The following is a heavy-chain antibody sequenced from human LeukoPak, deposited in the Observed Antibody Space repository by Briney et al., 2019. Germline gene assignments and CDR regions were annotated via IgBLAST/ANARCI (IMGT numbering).Heavy chain of an antibody. Sequence: SEALSLTCTVSGGSVSSGGYYWSWIRQHPGKGLEWIGYIYYSGNTYYNPSLESRLTISLDTSTNQFSLKLGSVTAADTAVYYCATTGYYYYVDVWGKGTTVTVSS. CDR2: IYYSGNT. D-gene: IGHD2-8*02. V-gene: IGHV4-31*03. CDR1: GGSVSSGGYY. CDR3: ATTGYYYYVDV. J-gene: IGHJ6*03.